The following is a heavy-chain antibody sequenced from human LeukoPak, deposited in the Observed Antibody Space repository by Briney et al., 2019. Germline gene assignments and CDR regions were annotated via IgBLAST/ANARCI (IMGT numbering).Heavy chain of an antibody. CDR3: AKIITSTWYNEFDC. CDR1: GYTFTDHY. Sequence: ASVKVSCKASGYTFTDHYLHWLRQAPGQGLEYLGWINPNGGGTNFPQKFQGRVTLTIDTSVNTGYMEITKLTSDDTAVYYCAKIITSTWYNEFDCWGQETLVAVSS. D-gene: IGHD1-14*01. V-gene: IGHV1-2*02. J-gene: IGHJ4*02. CDR2: INPNGGGT.